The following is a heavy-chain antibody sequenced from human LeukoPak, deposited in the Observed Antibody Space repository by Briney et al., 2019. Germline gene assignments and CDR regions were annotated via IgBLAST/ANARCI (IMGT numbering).Heavy chain of an antibody. CDR1: GGTFSSYA. CDR3: ARWKRSGYYFDY. J-gene: IGHJ4*02. V-gene: IGHV1-69*13. Sequence: SVKVSCKASGGTFSSYAISWVRQAPGQGLEWMGGIIPIFGTANYAQKFQGRVAITADESTSTAYMELSSLRSEDTAVYYCARWKRSGYYFDYWGQGTLVTVSS. CDR2: IIPIFGTA. D-gene: IGHD3-22*01.